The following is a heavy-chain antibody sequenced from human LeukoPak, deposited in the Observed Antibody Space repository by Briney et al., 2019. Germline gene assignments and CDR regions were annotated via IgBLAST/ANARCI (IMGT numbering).Heavy chain of an antibody. J-gene: IGHJ4*02. D-gene: IGHD1-7*01. CDR3: AKDKLPVDEGVAFDY. CDR1: GFTFSSYG. CDR2: ISYDGSNK. V-gene: IGHV3-30*18. Sequence: GGSLMLSCSAYGFTFSSYGMHWVLQAPGKGLEWEAVISYDGSNKYYADSVKGRVTISRDNSKNTLYVQMNSLRPEDTAVYYCAKDKLPVDEGVAFDYWCQETLVTVSS.